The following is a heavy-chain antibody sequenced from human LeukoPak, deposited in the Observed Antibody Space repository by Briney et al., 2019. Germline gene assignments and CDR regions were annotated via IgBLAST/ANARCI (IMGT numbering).Heavy chain of an antibody. V-gene: IGHV4-34*01. J-gene: IGHJ6*03. CDR2: INHSGST. D-gene: IGHD6-19*01. CDR3: ARVSPFRQQWLASPNYYYYMDV. Sequence: SETLSLTCAAYGGSFSGYYWSWIRQPPGKGLEWIGEINHSGSTNYNPSLKSRVTISVDTSKNQFSLKLSSVTAADTAVYYCARVSPFRQQWLASPNYYYYMDVWGKGTTVTVSS. CDR1: GGSFSGYY.